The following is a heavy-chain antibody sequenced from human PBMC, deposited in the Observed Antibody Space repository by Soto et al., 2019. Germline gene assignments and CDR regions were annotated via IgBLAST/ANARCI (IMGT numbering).Heavy chain of an antibody. CDR1: GFTFSSYA. V-gene: IGHV3-23*01. J-gene: IGHJ6*02. D-gene: IGHD1-26*01. CDR3: ARDLSGGTYNYYYGMDV. Sequence: EVQLLESGGGLGQPGGSLRLSCAASGFTFSSYAMTWVRQAPGRGLEWVSAISGTGSPTYYADSVKGRFTISRDNSKNTLYLQMNSLSADDTAGYYCARDLSGGTYNYYYGMDVWGQGTTVTVSS. CDR2: ISGTGSPT.